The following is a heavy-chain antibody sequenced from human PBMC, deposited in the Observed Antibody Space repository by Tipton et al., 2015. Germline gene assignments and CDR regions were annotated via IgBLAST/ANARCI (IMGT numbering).Heavy chain of an antibody. CDR2: IYTSGST. CDR1: GGSISSYY. J-gene: IGHJ4*02. V-gene: IGHV4-4*07. D-gene: IGHD1-1*01. Sequence: TLSLTCTVSGGSISSYYWSWIRQPAGKGLEWIGRIYTSGSTNYNPSLKSRVTMSVDTSKNLFSLRLSSVTAADTAVYYCARELPGTGAIGRFVYWGQGTLVTVSS. CDR3: ARELPGTGAIGRFVY.